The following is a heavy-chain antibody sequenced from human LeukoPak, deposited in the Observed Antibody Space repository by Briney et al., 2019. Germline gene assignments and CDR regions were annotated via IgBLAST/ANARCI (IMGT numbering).Heavy chain of an antibody. D-gene: IGHD3-22*01. CDR2: INWDSAKI. CDR3: AKDLTVTMIVVVNEALDY. Sequence: GGSLRLSCAASGFAFDDYAMHWVRQAPGKGLEWVSGINWDSAKINYADSVRGRFTISRDNSKNTLYLQMNSLRAEDTAVYYCAKDLTVTMIVVVNEALDYWGQGTLVTVSS. V-gene: IGHV3-9*01. CDR1: GFAFDDYA. J-gene: IGHJ4*02.